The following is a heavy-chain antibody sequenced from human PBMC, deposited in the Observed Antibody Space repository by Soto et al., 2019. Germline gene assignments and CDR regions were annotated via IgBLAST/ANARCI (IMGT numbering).Heavy chain of an antibody. CDR2: IYSGGST. V-gene: IGHV3-53*01. J-gene: IGHJ3*02. CDR1: GFTVSSNY. CDR3: ARGAGRGWYRDAFDI. Sequence: EVQLVESGGGLIQPGGSLRLSCAASGFTVSSNYMSWVRQAPGKGLEWVSVIYSGGSTYYADSVKGRFTISRDNSKNTLYPPTNSLSAEDTAVYYCARGAGRGWYRDAFDIWGRGTMVTVSS. D-gene: IGHD6-19*01.